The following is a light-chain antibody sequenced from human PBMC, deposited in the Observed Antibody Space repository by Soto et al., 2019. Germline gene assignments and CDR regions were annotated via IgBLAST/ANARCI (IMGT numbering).Light chain of an antibody. V-gene: IGKV4-1*01. CDR1: QSVLYSSNNENY. CDR2: WAS. Sequence: DIVMTQSPDSLAVSLGERATINCKSSQSVLYSSNNENYLAWYQQKPGQPPKLLIYWASTRESGVPDRFSGSGSGTDFTLTINSLQSEDFAVYYCQQYNNWPITFGQGTRLEIK. J-gene: IGKJ5*01. CDR3: QQYNNWPIT.